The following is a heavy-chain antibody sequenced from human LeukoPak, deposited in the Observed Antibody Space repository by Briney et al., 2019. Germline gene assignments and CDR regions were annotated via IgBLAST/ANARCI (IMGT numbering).Heavy chain of an antibody. V-gene: IGHV3-53*04. CDR1: GFTVSNNY. CDR3: ASSQEDIVVVPASRYYYYGMDV. J-gene: IGHJ6*02. D-gene: IGHD2-2*01. CDR2: IYGGGST. Sequence: GGSLRLSCVVSGFTVSNNYMKWVRQAPGKGLEWVSTIYGGGSTYYADSVRGRFTISRHNSKNTLYLQMNSLRAEDTAVYYCASSQEDIVVVPASRYYYYGMDVWGQGTTVTVSS.